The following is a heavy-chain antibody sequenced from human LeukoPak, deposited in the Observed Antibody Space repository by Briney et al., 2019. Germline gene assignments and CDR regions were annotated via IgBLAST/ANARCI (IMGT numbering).Heavy chain of an antibody. D-gene: IGHD3-10*01. CDR1: GGTFSSYA. CDR2: IKRNFGTA. CDR3: ARGWFGELPPGY. V-gene: IGHV1-69*01. J-gene: IGHJ4*02. Sequence: SVKVSCKASGGTFSSYAISWVRQAPGKGLEWLGGIKRNFGTADYDQKFQGRVTITADESTDTAYMELSSLRSEDTAVYYCARGWFGELPPGYWGQGTLVTVSS.